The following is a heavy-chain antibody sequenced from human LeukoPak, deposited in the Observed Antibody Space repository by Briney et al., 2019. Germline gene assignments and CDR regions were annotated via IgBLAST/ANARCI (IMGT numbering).Heavy chain of an antibody. D-gene: IGHD6-6*01. Sequence: SETLSLTCSVSGGSISSDYWSWIRQPPGKGLEWIGYMYHSGSTNYNPSLKSRVTISIDASKNQFSLKLTSVTAADTAVYYCARDGVGSSSVLGWFDPWGQGTLVTVSS. J-gene: IGHJ5*02. CDR2: MYHSGST. CDR1: GGSISSDY. CDR3: ARDGVGSSSVLGWFDP. V-gene: IGHV4-59*01.